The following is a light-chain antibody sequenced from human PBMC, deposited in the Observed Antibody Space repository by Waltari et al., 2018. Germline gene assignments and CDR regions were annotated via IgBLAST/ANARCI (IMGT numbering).Light chain of an antibody. V-gene: IGLV2-14*03. CDR2: AVT. J-gene: IGLJ1*01. CDR3: SSYTSSNTLG. CDR1: SSDVGGYNY. Sequence: QSALTQPASVSGSPGQSITISCTGTSSDVGGYNYFSWYQQHPGKTPKLMIYAVTNRPSGVSNRFAGYNAGNTDSLTSSGLQADDEADYYCSSYTSSNTLGFATGTKVTVL.